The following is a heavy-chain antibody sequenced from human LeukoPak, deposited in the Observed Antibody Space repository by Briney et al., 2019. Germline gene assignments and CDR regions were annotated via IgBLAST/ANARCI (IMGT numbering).Heavy chain of an antibody. D-gene: IGHD4-17*01. CDR2: INQDGSAK. CDR3: AICYSDHSDYFDY. J-gene: IGHJ4*02. V-gene: IGHV3-7*03. Sequence: GGSLRLSCAASAFTFTNYWMSWVRQSPGKGLEWVANINQDGSAKYYVDSVQGRFTISRDNAKNSLYLQMNSLRTDDTAVYYCAICYSDHSDYFDYWGQGTLVTVSS. CDR1: AFTFTNYW.